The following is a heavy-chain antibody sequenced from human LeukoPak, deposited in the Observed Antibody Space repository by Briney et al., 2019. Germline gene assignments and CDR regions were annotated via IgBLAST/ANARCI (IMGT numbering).Heavy chain of an antibody. J-gene: IGHJ4*02. CDR2: INSDGSST. CDR3: ARGLLWFGEFTFDY. V-gene: IGHV3-74*01. D-gene: IGHD3-10*01. CDR1: GFTFSSYW. Sequence: GGSLRPSCAASGFTFSSYWMHRVRQAPGKGLVWVSRINSDGSSTSYADSVKGRFTISRDNAKNTLYLQMNSLRAEDTAVYYCARGLLWFGEFTFDYWGQGTLVTVSS.